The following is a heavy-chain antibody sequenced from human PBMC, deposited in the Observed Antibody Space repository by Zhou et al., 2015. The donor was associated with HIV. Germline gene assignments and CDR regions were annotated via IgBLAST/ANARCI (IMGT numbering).Heavy chain of an antibody. CDR1: GGTFSSYT. CDR2: IIPILGIA. CDR3: ARGRDVVVPAPGSSISYYGMDV. J-gene: IGHJ6*02. V-gene: IGHV1-69*02. D-gene: IGHD2-2*01. Sequence: QVQLVQSGAEVKKPGSSVKVSCKASGGTFSSYTISWVRQAPGQGLEWMGRIIPILGIANYAQKFQGRVTITADKSTSTAYMELSSLRSEDTAVYYCARGRDVVVPAPGSSISYYGMDVWGQGTTVTVSS.